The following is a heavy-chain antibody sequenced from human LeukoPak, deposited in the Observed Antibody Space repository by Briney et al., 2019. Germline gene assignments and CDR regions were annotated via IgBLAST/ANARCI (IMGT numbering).Heavy chain of an antibody. Sequence: PSETLSLTCTVSGGSISSYYWSWIRQPPGKGLEWIGYIYYSGSTNYNPSLKSRVTISVDTSKNQFSLKLSSVTAADTAVYYCARGDGGYSSGWYNGFDPWGQGTPVTVSS. CDR2: IYYSGST. CDR1: GGSISSYY. J-gene: IGHJ5*02. CDR3: ARGDGGYSSGWYNGFDP. D-gene: IGHD6-19*01. V-gene: IGHV4-59*01.